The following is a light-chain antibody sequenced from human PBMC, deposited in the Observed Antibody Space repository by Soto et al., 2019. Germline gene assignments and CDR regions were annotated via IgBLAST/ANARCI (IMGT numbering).Light chain of an antibody. Sequence: EIVMTQSPAILSVSPGERATLSCRASQSVTSDLAWFQQKPGQAPRLLIHSASTRATGIPARFSGSGSGAEFTLTIGSLQSDDFAVYYCQQYHNWPLTFGGGTKVEIK. CDR3: QQYHNWPLT. CDR2: SAS. J-gene: IGKJ4*01. CDR1: QSVTSD. V-gene: IGKV3-15*01.